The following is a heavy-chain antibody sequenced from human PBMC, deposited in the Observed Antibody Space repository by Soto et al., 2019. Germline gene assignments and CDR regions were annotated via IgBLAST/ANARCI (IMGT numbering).Heavy chain of an antibody. J-gene: IGHJ6*02. CDR3: ARPPHFLLYGMDV. D-gene: IGHD3-3*02. Sequence: SETLSLTCTVSGASVSSGSYFWSWIRQPPGKGLEWIGYISFSGSTNYNPSLKSRVTISVDTSKNQFSLKLSSVTAADTAVYYCARPPHFLLYGMDVWGQGTTVTVSS. V-gene: IGHV4-61*01. CDR2: ISFSGST. CDR1: GASVSSGSYF.